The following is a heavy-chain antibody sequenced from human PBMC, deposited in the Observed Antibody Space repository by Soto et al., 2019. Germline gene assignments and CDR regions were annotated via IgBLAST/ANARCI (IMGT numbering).Heavy chain of an antibody. V-gene: IGHV3-74*01. CDR1: RFAFRDYW. Sequence: GGSLRNSCADARFAFRDYWLNWVRQVPGRGLVWVSRISHDGSGTSYADSVKGRFTISRDNAKNSLYLQMNSLRVEDTAVYYCASAYYYDSSGYSPGAYWGQGTVVTVSS. J-gene: IGHJ4*02. CDR2: ISHDGSGT. CDR3: ASAYYYDSSGYSPGAY. D-gene: IGHD3-22*01.